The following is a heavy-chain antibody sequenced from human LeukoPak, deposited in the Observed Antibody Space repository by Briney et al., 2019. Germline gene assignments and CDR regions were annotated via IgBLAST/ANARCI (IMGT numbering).Heavy chain of an antibody. D-gene: IGHD5-12*01. CDR1: GDSISSSSSY. Sequence: PSETLSLTCIVSGDSISSSSSYWGWIRQPPGKGLEWIGSRYYRGSTYYNPSLKSRVTISEDTSKNQLSLKLSSVTAADTAVYYCARSMGYYWYFDLWGRGTLVTVSS. V-gene: IGHV4-39*01. CDR3: ARSMGYYWYFDL. J-gene: IGHJ2*01. CDR2: RYYRGST.